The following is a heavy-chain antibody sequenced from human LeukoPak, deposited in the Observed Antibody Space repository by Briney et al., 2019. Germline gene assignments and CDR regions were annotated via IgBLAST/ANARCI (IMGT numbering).Heavy chain of an antibody. V-gene: IGHV4-59*01. Sequence: SETLSLTCTVSGGSISSYYWSWIRQPPGKGLEWIGYIYYSGSTNYNPSLKSRVTISVDTSKNQFSLKLSSVTAADTAVYYCARAGYDYVWGSYPNWFDPWGQGTLVTVSS. J-gene: IGHJ5*02. D-gene: IGHD3-16*02. CDR2: IYYSGST. CDR1: GGSISSYY. CDR3: ARAGYDYVWGSYPNWFDP.